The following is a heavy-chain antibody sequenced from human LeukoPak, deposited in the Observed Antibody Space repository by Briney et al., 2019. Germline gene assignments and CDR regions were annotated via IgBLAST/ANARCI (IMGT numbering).Heavy chain of an antibody. Sequence: GGSLRLSCAASGFSFSDYEMAWVRQAPGMGLEWISYISNSGDIRRYADAGKGRFAISRDNAKNSVSLQMNGLRADDTGLYFCAGGPQYSGSYGDWGQGTLVTVSS. CDR1: GFSFSDYE. J-gene: IGHJ4*02. V-gene: IGHV3-48*03. D-gene: IGHD1-26*01. CDR2: ISNSGDIR. CDR3: AGGPQYSGSYGD.